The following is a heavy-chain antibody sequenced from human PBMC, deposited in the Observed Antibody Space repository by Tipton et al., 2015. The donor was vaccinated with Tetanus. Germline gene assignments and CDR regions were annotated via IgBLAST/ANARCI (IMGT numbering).Heavy chain of an antibody. CDR2: IYYSGST. Sequence: TLSLTCTVSGGSIGSSSYYWGWIRQPPGKGLEWIGSIYYSGSTYYNPSLKSRVTISVDTSKNQFSLKLSSVTAADTAVYYCARVDTAMAGDYWGQGTLVTVSS. CDR3: ARVDTAMAGDY. V-gene: IGHV4-39*01. D-gene: IGHD5-18*01. J-gene: IGHJ4*02. CDR1: GGSIGSSSYY.